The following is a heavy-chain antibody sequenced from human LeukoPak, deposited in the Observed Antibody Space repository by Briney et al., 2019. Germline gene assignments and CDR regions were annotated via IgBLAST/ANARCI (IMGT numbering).Heavy chain of an antibody. Sequence: PGGSLRLSCAASVFTFSNACMSWVRQAPGKGLEWVGRIKSKNDGGPTDYAEPVKGRFTISRDDSKNTLYLQMNSLKTEDTAVYYCTTKGDHDAFDIWGEGTMVTVSS. J-gene: IGHJ3*02. V-gene: IGHV3-15*01. CDR3: TTKGDHDAFDI. D-gene: IGHD2-21*02. CDR1: VFTFSNAC. CDR2: IKSKNDGGPT.